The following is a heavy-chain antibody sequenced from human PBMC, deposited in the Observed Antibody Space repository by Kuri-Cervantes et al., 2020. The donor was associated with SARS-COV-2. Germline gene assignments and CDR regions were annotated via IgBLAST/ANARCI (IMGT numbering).Heavy chain of an antibody. D-gene: IGHD3-22*01. J-gene: IGHJ3*02. V-gene: IGHV4-61*02. Sequence: SETLSLTCTVSGGSISSGSYYWSWIRQPAGKGLEWIGRIYTSGSTNYNPSLKSRVTMSVDTSKNQFSLKLSSVTAADTAVYYYARDSKDKNPTYYYDSSGYYYLSAFDIWGQGTMVTVSS. CDR3: ARDSKDKNPTYYYDSSGYYYLSAFDI. CDR1: GGSISSGSYY. CDR2: IYTSGST.